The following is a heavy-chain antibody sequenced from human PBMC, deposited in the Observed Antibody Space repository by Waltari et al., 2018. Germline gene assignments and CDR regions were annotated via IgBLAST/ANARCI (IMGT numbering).Heavy chain of an antibody. Sequence: EVQLVESGGGLVQPGGSLRLSCAASGFTFSSHSMNWVRQAPGKGLEWVSYISGTGSSLYDADSVKGRFTISRDNAKNSLYLQMNSLRAEDTAVYYCARRDSNSGVPADHWGQGTLVTVSS. V-gene: IGHV3-48*04. J-gene: IGHJ4*02. D-gene: IGHD4-4*01. CDR1: GFTFSSHS. CDR2: ISGTGSSL. CDR3: ARRDSNSGVPADH.